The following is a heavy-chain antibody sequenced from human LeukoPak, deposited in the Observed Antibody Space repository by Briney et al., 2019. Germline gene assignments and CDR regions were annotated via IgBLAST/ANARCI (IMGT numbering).Heavy chain of an antibody. J-gene: IGHJ4*02. D-gene: IGHD6-19*01. CDR1: GFTFSSYA. CDR2: ISGSGGST. V-gene: IGHV3-23*01. CDR3: AKRGQWLVPFDY. Sequence: PGGSLRLSCAASGFTFSSYAMSWVRQAPGKGLEWASAISGSGGSTYYADTVKGRFTISRDNSKNTLYLQMNSLRAEDTAVYYCAKRGQWLVPFDYWGQGTLVTVSS.